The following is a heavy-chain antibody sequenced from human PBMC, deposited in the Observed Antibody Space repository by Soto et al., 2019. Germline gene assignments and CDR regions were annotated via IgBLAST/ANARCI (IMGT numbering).Heavy chain of an antibody. CDR2: IIPIFGTA. CDR3: ARCNLPQAGTV. CDR1: GGTFSSYA. V-gene: IGHV1-69*13. Sequence: ASVKFSCNASGGTFSSYAISWVRQAPGQGLEWMGGIIPIFGTANYAQKFQGRVTVTADESTSTAYMELSSLRSEDTAVYYCARCNLPQAGTVWGQGTLVTVSS. D-gene: IGHD6-13*01. J-gene: IGHJ4*02.